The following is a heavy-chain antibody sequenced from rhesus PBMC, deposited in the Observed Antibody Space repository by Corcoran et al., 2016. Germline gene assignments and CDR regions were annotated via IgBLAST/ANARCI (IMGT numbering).Heavy chain of an antibody. V-gene: IGHV3S18*01. Sequence: EVQLVESGGGLAQPGGSLRLSCAASGFSFSAYYMYWVRQAPGQGLEWVSGISYTGGSKYYADSVKGRFTISRENAKNTLYLKMDSLRAEDTAVYYYARVYYNIWTGYYAHYFDYWGQGVLVTVSS. CDR2: ISYTGGSK. D-gene: IGHD3-3*01. CDR1: GFSFSAYY. CDR3: ARVYYNIWTGYYAHYFDY. J-gene: IGHJ4*01.